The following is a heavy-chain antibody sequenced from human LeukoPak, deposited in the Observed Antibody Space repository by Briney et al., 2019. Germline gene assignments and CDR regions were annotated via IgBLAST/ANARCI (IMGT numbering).Heavy chain of an antibody. J-gene: IGHJ3*02. V-gene: IGHV4-59*12. Sequence: SETLSLTCTVSGSSISSYYWSWIRQPPGKGLEWIGEIYHSGSTNYNPSLKSRVTISVDKSKNQFSLKLSSVTAADTAVYYCASVLRADGAFDIWGQGTMVTVSS. CDR3: ASVLRADGAFDI. CDR1: GSSISSYY. CDR2: IYHSGST. D-gene: IGHD5-24*01.